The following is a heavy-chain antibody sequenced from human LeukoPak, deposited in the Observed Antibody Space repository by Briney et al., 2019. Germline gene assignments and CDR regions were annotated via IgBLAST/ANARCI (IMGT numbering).Heavy chain of an antibody. Sequence: ASVKVSCKASGYTFTSYHINWVRQAAGRGLEWMGWMNPNTGDTGYAQKFQGRVTMTRNTSISTAYMELSSLRSEDTAVYYCARPSGGWYYYYMDVWGKGTTVTVSS. CDR1: GYTFTSYH. CDR2: MNPNTGDT. J-gene: IGHJ6*03. CDR3: ARPSGGWYYYYMDV. D-gene: IGHD6-19*01. V-gene: IGHV1-8*01.